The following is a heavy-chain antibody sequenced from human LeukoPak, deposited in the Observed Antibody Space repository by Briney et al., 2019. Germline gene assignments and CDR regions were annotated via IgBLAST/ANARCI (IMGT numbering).Heavy chain of an antibody. J-gene: IGHJ4*02. Sequence: SVKVSCKASGFTFTSSAMQWVRQARGQRLEWIGWIVVGSGNTNYAQKFQERVTITRDMSTSTAYMELSSLRSEDTAVYYCAVMDLDSSGPTRDYWGQGTLVTVSS. CDR1: GFTFTSSA. D-gene: IGHD3-22*01. CDR3: AVMDLDSSGPTRDY. V-gene: IGHV1-58*02. CDR2: IVVGSGNT.